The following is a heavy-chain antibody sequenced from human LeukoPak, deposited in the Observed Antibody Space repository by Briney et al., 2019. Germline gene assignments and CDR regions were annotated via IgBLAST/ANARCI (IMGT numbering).Heavy chain of an antibody. Sequence: GGSLRLSCAASGFTFSHYAMSWVRQAPGKGLEWVSGIHSRGATTYHAESVKGRFTVSRDNSENTLYLQMSSLRPEGTAVYYCVRTLYDFWSGIYDFWGRGTLVTVSS. CDR3: VRTLYDFWSGIYDF. CDR2: IHSRGATT. V-gene: IGHV3-23*01. J-gene: IGHJ4*02. CDR1: GFTFSHYA. D-gene: IGHD3-3*01.